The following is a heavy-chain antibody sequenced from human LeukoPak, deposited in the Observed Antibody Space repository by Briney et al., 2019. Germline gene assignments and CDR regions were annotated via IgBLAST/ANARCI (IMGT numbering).Heavy chain of an antibody. CDR1: GGSFSGYY. V-gene: IGHV4-34*01. CDR2: INHSGST. J-gene: IGHJ4*02. D-gene: IGHD6-19*01. CDR3: ARDLISSGWYYFDY. Sequence: SETLSLTCAVYGGSFSGYYWSWIRQPSGKGLEWIGEINHSGSTNYNPSLKSRVTISVDTSKNQFSLKLSSVTAADTAVYYCARDLISSGWYYFDYWGQGTLVTVSS.